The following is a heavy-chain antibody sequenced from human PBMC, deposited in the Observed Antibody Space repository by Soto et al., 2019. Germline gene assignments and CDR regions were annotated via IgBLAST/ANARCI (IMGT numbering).Heavy chain of an antibody. CDR3: ARARDTKDAFDI. CDR1: GYTFTKFH. V-gene: IGHV1-2*04. J-gene: IGHJ3*02. CDR2: INPNSGGT. Sequence: ASVKVSCKASGYTFTKFHLLWVRLAPGQGLEWMGWINPNSGGTNYAQKFQGWVTMTRDTSISTAYMELSRLRSDDTAVYYCARARDTKDAFDIWGQGTMVTVSS.